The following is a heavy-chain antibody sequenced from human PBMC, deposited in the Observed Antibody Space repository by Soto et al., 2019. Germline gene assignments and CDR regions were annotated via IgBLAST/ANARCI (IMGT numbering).Heavy chain of an antibody. D-gene: IGHD6-6*01. CDR1: GDTFTSYY. Sequence: ASVKVSCKASGDTFTSYYMHWVRQAPRQGLEWMGIINPSGGSTSYAQKFQGRVTMTRDTSTSTVYMELSSLRSEDTAVYYCARDGGIAARPSDYWGQGTLVTVSS. CDR3: ARDGGIAARPSDY. V-gene: IGHV1-46*01. CDR2: INPSGGST. J-gene: IGHJ4*02.